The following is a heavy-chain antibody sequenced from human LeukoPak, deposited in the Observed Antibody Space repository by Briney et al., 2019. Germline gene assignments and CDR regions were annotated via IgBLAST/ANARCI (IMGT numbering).Heavy chain of an antibody. Sequence: SETLSLTCTVSGYSISSGYYWSWIRQPPGKGLEWIGEINHSGSTNYNPSLKSRVTISVDTSKNQFSLKLSSVTAADTAVYYCARSYGDPEFDYWGQGTLVTVSS. CDR1: GYSISSGYY. D-gene: IGHD4-17*01. CDR3: ARSYGDPEFDY. J-gene: IGHJ4*02. CDR2: INHSGST. V-gene: IGHV4-38-2*02.